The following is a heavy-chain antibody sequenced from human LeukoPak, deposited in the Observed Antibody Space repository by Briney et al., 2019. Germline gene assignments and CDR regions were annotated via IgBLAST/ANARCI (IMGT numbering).Heavy chain of an antibody. CDR1: GFTFSSYG. CDR3: VRDKYVWTISSSWSFAF. CDR2: IRFDGTNK. V-gene: IGHV3-30*02. Sequence: PGGSLRLSCAASGFTFSSYGMHWVRQAPGKGLEWMAFIRFDGTNKYHADSVTGRFTVSRDNSKNTLFLQMNSLIFEDTAIYYCVRDKYVWTISSSWSFAFWGQGTLVTVSS. J-gene: IGHJ4*02. D-gene: IGHD6-13*01.